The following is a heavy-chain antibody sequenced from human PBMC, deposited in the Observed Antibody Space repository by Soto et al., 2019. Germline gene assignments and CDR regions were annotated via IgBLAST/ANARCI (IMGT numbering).Heavy chain of an antibody. V-gene: IGHV4-59*01. D-gene: IGHD3-9*01. Sequence: AETLSLTCTVSGGSISSYYWSWIRQPPGKGLEWIGYIYYSGSTNYNPSLKSRVTISEDTSKNQFSLRLSSVTAADTAVYYCARDLGTLQARWFYFHXWGQVTLDTVSX. CDR1: GGSISSYY. CDR2: IYYSGST. CDR3: ARDLGTLQARWFYFHX. J-gene: IGHJ4*02.